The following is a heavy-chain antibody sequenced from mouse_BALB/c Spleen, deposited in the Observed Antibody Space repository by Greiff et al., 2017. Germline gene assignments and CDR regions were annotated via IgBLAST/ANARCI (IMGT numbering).Heavy chain of an antibody. V-gene: IGHV1-55*01. CDR3: ARGAFAY. Sequence: QVQLQQPGAELVKPGTSVKLSCKASGYNFTSYWINWVKLRPGQGLEWIGDIYPGSGSTNYNEKFKSKATLTVDTSSSTAYMQLSSLASEDSALYYCARGAFAYWGQGTLVTVSA. CDR1: GYNFTSYW. J-gene: IGHJ3*01. CDR2: IYPGSGST.